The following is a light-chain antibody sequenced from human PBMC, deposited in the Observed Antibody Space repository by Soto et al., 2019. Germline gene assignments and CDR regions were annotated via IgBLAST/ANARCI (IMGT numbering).Light chain of an antibody. V-gene: IGLV2-14*01. CDR2: DVT. CDR1: TSDVGGYNY. Sequence: QSVLTQPAPVSGTPGQSITISCTGTTSDVGGYNYVSWYQQHPGKAPKLMIYDVTNRPSGVSNRFSGSKSGNTASLTISGLQAEDEADYYCNSYTSSRTYVFGVGTKVTVL. J-gene: IGLJ1*01. CDR3: NSYTSSRTYV.